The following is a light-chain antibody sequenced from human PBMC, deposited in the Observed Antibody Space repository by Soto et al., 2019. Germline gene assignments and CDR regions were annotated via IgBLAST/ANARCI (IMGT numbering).Light chain of an antibody. CDR2: GES. Sequence: DIQLTQSPFFLSASVGDRVTISCRASQAIYSYLAWYQQKPGKAPKLLIFGESKLQSGVPSRFSGSGSGTEFTLTISSLQPEDFATYYCQQRNSHTRNFGQGTKLEIK. CDR3: QQRNSHTRN. J-gene: IGKJ2*01. V-gene: IGKV1-9*01. CDR1: QAIYSY.